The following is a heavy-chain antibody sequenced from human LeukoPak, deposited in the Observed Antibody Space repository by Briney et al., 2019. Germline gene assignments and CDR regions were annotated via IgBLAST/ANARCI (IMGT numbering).Heavy chain of an antibody. CDR1: GGSFSGYY. D-gene: IGHD3-10*01. CDR2: INHSGTT. J-gene: IGHJ5*02. CDR3: ARYGRIWFGKINWFDP. Sequence: SVTLSLNCAVYGGSFSGYYWRWLRQPPGKGLEGRREINHSGTTNDNPSLKSRVTISVDTSKNQFPLKLSSVTAADTAVYYCARYGRIWFGKINWFDPWGQGTRVTVSS. V-gene: IGHV4-34*01.